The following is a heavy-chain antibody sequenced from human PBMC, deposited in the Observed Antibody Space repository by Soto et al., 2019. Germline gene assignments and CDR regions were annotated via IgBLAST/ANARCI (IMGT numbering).Heavy chain of an antibody. Sequence: GGSLRLSCAASGFTFSSYAMSWVRQAPGKGLEWVSAISGSGGSTYYADSVKGRFTISRDNSKNTLYLQMNSLRAEDTAVYYCAARGMDYYGMDVWGQGTTVTVSS. D-gene: IGHD6-13*01. V-gene: IGHV3-23*01. CDR2: ISGSGGST. J-gene: IGHJ6*02. CDR1: GFTFSSYA. CDR3: AARGMDYYGMDV.